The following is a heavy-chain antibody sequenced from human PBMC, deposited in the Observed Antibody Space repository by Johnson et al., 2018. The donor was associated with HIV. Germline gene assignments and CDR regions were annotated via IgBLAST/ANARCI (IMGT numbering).Heavy chain of an antibody. J-gene: IGHJ3*02. CDR3: ARTTCDAPTCRGYDPFDI. D-gene: IGHD1-1*01. Sequence: VQLVESGGDLVQPGGSLRLSCVGSGFTFSTNWMHWVRQAPGKGLVWVSRISGAGDVTTYADSVKGRFAVSRDNAKNTLYLQMSNLRADDTAVYYCARTTCDAPTCRGYDPFDIWGQGTMVTVSS. CDR2: ISGAGDVT. CDR1: GFTFSTNW. V-gene: IGHV3-74*03.